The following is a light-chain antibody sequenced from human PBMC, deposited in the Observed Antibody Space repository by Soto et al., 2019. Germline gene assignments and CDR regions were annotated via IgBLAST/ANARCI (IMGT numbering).Light chain of an antibody. J-gene: IGLJ3*02. CDR2: EVS. V-gene: IGLV2-8*01. CDR1: SSDIGAYNY. CDR3: SSYAGSNDRWV. Sequence: QSALTQPPSASGSRGQSVTISCTGTSSDIGAYNYVSWYQQHPGKAPKLMIHEVSKRPSGVPDRFSGSKSGNTASLTVSGLQAEDEADYYCSSYAGSNDRWVFGGGTKLTVL.